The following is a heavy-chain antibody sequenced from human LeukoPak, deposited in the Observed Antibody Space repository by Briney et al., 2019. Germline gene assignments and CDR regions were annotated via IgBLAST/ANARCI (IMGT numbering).Heavy chain of an antibody. J-gene: IGHJ4*02. D-gene: IGHD6-6*01. V-gene: IGHV3-48*03. CDR1: GFSFSTYE. CDR3: ATGGGSSGLDY. CDR2: ISSSGSTI. Sequence: GGSLRLSCAASGFSFSTYEMNWVRQAPGKGLEWVSYISSSGSTIYCAESVKGRFTISRDNAKNLLYLQMNSLRGEDTAVYYCATGGGSSGLDYWGQGTLVTVSS.